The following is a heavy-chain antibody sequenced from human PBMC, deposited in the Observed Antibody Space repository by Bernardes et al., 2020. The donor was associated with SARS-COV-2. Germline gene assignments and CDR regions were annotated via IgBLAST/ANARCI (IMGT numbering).Heavy chain of an antibody. J-gene: IGHJ4*02. CDR3: ASIVGATNSPTDDFDY. D-gene: IGHD1-26*01. CDR1: GGSFSGYY. V-gene: IGHV4-34*01. CDR2: INHSGST. Sequence: SETLSLTCAVYGGSFSGYYWSWIRQPPGKGLEWIGEINHSGSTNYNPSLKSRVTISVDTSKNQFSLKLSSVTAADTAVYYCASIVGATNSPTDDFDYWGQGTLVTVSS.